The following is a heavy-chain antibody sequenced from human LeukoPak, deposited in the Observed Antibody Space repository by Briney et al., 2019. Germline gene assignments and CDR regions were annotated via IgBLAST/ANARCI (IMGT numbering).Heavy chain of an antibody. D-gene: IGHD3-22*01. J-gene: IGHJ3*02. CDR2: IYYSGST. CDR3: ARASLPPDYYDSSGYYPNDAFDI. V-gene: IGHV4-39*07. Sequence: SETLSLTCTVSGGSISSSSYYWGWIRQPPGKGLEWIGSIYYSGSTYYNPSLKSRVTISVDTSKNQFSLKLSSVTAADTAVYYCARASLPPDYYDSSGYYPNDAFDIWGQGTMVTVSS. CDR1: GGSISSSSYY.